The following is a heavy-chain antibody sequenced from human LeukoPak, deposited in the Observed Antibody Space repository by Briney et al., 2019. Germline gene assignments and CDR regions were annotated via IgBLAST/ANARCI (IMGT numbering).Heavy chain of an antibody. V-gene: IGHV3-21*01. Sequence: PGGSLRLSCAASGFTFSSYSVNWVRQAPGKGLEWVSSISERSSYIYYADSMKGRFTISRDNAKNSLYLQMNSLRAEDTAVYYCARAPRRQNDDFDIWGQGTVVTVSS. J-gene: IGHJ3*02. CDR2: ISERSSYI. CDR3: ARAPRRQNDDFDI. CDR1: GFTFSSYS.